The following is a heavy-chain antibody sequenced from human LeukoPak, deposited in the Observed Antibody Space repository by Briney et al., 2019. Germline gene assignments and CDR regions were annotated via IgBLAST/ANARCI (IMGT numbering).Heavy chain of an antibody. D-gene: IGHD3-3*01. Sequence: PGGSLRLPCAASGFTFSDFGMNWVRQAPGKGLEWVSSISAHSRYIYYADSVKGRFTISRDNDQSSLYLQMNSLRAEDSAVYFCARQYYDFWSGFYTADYYFDYWGRGTLVTVSS. J-gene: IGHJ4*02. CDR1: GFTFSDFG. CDR2: ISAHSRYI. CDR3: ARQYYDFWSGFYTADYYFDY. V-gene: IGHV3-21*01.